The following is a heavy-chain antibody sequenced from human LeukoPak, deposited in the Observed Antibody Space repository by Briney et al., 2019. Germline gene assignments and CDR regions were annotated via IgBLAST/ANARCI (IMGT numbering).Heavy chain of an antibody. CDR2: IYTSGST. J-gene: IGHJ5*02. CDR3: ARDLSSCSSTSCYGERWFDP. Sequence: PSETLSLTCTVSGGSISSYYWSWIRQPAGKGLEWIGRIYTSGSTNYNPSLKSRVTISVDTSKNQFSLKLSSVTAADTAVYYCARDLSSCSSTSCYGERWFDPWGQGTLVTVSS. CDR1: GGSISSYY. V-gene: IGHV4-4*07. D-gene: IGHD2-2*01.